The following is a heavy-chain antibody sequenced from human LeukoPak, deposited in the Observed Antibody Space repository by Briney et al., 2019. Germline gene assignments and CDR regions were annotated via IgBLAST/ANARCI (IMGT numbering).Heavy chain of an antibody. V-gene: IGHV4-61*02. CDR2: IYTSGST. J-gene: IGHJ4*02. CDR3: ARDPDY. Sequence: SSETLSLTCTVSGGSISSGSHYWSWIRQPAGKGLEWIGRIYTSGSTNYNPSLKSRVTISVDTSKNQFSLKLSSVTAADTAVYYCARDPDYWGQGTLVTVSS. CDR1: GGSISSGSHY.